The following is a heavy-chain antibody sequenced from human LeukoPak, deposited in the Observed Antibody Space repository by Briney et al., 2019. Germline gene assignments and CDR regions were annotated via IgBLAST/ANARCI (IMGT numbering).Heavy chain of an antibody. D-gene: IGHD3-22*01. CDR1: GFTFSSYG. Sequence: GGSLRLSCAASGFTFSSYGMHWVRQAPGKGLEWVSAISGSGGSTYYADSVKGRFTISRDNSKNTLYLQMNSLRAEDTAVYYCAKLSSGYYYAYYWGQGTLVTVSS. V-gene: IGHV3-23*01. CDR2: ISGSGGST. J-gene: IGHJ4*02. CDR3: AKLSSGYYYAYY.